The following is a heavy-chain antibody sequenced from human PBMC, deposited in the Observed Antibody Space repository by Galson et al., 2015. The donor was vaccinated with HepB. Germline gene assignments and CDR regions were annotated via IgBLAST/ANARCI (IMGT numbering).Heavy chain of an antibody. CDR1: GFTFSSYG. CDR2: ISYDGSNK. CDR3: AKDPRGNWNAGYFDY. J-gene: IGHJ4*02. D-gene: IGHD1-1*01. V-gene: IGHV3-30*18. Sequence: SLRLSCAASGFTFSSYGMHWVRQAPGKGLEWVAVISYDGSNKYYADSVKGRFTISRDNSKNTLYLQMNSLRAEDTAVYYCAKDPRGNWNAGYFDYWGQGTLVTVSS.